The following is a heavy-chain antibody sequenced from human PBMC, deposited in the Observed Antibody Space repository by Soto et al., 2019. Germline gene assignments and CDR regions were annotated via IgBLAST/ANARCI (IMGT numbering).Heavy chain of an antibody. D-gene: IGHD6-25*01. V-gene: IGHV4-34*01. Sequence: PSETLSLTCAVYGGSFSSYYWTWIRQPPGKGLEWIGEITHSGSTNYNPSLKSRVTISVDKSKNQFSLKLSSVTAADTAVDYCPRSGRQRPIRRNWFDLWGQGTLVTVSS. CDR3: PRSGRQRPIRRNWFDL. CDR1: GGSFSSYY. J-gene: IGHJ5*02. CDR2: ITHSGST.